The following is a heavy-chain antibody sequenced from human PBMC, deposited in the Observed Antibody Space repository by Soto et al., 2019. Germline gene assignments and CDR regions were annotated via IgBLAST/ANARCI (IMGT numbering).Heavy chain of an antibody. Sequence: LSLTCTVSGGSISSSSYYWGCIRQPPGKGLEWIASIDYTGNTFYNPSLTSRVTISVDTSKNQFSLKVTSVTAADTAVYYCARINKGYGTDSWGQGTLVTVSS. CDR2: IDYTGNT. J-gene: IGHJ4*02. D-gene: IGHD5-18*01. CDR3: ARINKGYGTDS. V-gene: IGHV4-39*01. CDR1: GGSISSSSYY.